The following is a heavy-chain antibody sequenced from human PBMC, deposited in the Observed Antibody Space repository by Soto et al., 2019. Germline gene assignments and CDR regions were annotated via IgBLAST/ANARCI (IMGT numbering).Heavy chain of an antibody. CDR2: IYYSGST. J-gene: IGHJ4*02. D-gene: IGHD2-21*02. CDR1: GGSISSYY. Sequence: SETLSLTCAVSGGSISSYYWSWIRQPPGKGLEWIGYIYYSGSTNYNPSLKSRVTISVDTSKNQFSLKLSSVTAADTAVYYCAREKATAIGFDYWGQGNLVTVSS. V-gene: IGHV4-59*01. CDR3: AREKATAIGFDY.